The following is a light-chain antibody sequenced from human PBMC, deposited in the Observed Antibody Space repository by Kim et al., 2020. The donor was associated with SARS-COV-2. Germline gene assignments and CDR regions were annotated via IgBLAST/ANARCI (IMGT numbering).Light chain of an antibody. CDR3: QHYNNYPVT. CDR2: AAS. V-gene: IGKV1D-16*01. CDR1: QGISTW. J-gene: IGKJ5*01. Sequence: ASVGDRVTITCRASQGISTWLAWYQQKPDKAPKSLIYAASSLHSGVPSRFSGSGSGTDFTLTIKGLQPEDFGIYYCQHYNNYPVTFGQGTRLEIK.